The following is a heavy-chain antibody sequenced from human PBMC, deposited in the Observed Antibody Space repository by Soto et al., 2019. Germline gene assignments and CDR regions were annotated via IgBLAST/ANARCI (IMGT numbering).Heavy chain of an antibody. CDR2: IIPIFGTA. CDR1: GGTFSSYA. J-gene: IGHJ6*02. CDR3: AVNGYSGYDHYYYSYGMDV. D-gene: IGHD5-12*01. Sequence: QVQLVQSGAEVKKPGSSVKVSCKASGGTFSSYAISWVRQAPGQGLEWMGGIIPIFGTANYAQKFQGRVTITADESTRTAYMELSSLRSEDTAVYYCAVNGYSGYDHYYYSYGMDVWGQGTTVTVSS. V-gene: IGHV1-69*12.